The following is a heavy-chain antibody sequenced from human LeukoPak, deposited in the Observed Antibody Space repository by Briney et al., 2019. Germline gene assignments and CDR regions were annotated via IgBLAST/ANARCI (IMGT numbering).Heavy chain of an antibody. D-gene: IGHD3-3*01. V-gene: IGHV1-2*02. CDR3: ARDGGLDYDFWTRNWFDP. Sequence: ASVKVSCKASGYTFTGYYMHWVRQAPGQGLEWMGWINPNSGGTNYAQKFQGRVTMTRDTSISTAYMELSRLRSDDTAVYYCARDGGLDYDFWTRNWFDPWGQGTLVTVSS. J-gene: IGHJ5*02. CDR2: INPNSGGT. CDR1: GYTFTGYY.